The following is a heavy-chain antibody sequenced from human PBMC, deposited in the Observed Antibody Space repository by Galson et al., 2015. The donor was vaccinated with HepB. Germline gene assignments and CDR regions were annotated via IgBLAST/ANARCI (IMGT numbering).Heavy chain of an antibody. Sequence: SLRLSCAASGFTFNNYAMGWVRQAPGKGLEWVSSISVSGDRTDHADSVKGRFTISRDNSNNTLFLQMSNLRAEDTAVYYCAKVWADYFDYWGQGTLVTVSS. CDR3: AKVWADYFDY. D-gene: IGHD7-27*01. CDR2: ISVSGDRT. V-gene: IGHV3-23*01. CDR1: GFTFNNYA. J-gene: IGHJ4*02.